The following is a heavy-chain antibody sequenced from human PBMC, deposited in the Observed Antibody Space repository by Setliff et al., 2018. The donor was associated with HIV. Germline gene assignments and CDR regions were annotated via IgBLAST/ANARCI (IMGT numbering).Heavy chain of an antibody. CDR1: GFTFSNFE. CDR3: AREAGYGGGDSALDI. V-gene: IGHV3-48*03. CDR2: ISRTGSTV. Sequence: PGGSLRLSCAASGFTFSNFEMNWVRQAPGKGLEWVSYISRTGSTVYYADSVKGRFTISRDNAKISLQLQMNSLRVEDTGIYYCAREAGYGGGDSALDIWGQGTMVTVSS. J-gene: IGHJ3*02. D-gene: IGHD4-17*01.